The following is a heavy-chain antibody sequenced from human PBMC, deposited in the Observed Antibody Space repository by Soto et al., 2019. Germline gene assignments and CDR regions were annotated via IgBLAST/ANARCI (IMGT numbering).Heavy chain of an antibody. D-gene: IGHD1-7*01. Sequence: QAQLVESGGGVVQPGTSLRLSCAASGFTISTHGMHWVHQAPGKGLEWLANIWYDGSNKFYAESVKGRFSTSKDNSKNTLYRQMSSLRAEDKAVYYCAAATTWNFHFPYWGQGTQVTVSS. J-gene: IGHJ4*02. CDR3: AAATTWNFHFPY. V-gene: IGHV3-33*03. CDR1: GFTISTHG. CDR2: IWYDGSNK.